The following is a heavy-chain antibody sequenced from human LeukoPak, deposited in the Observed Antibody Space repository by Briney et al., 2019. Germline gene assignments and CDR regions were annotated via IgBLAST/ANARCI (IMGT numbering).Heavy chain of an antibody. V-gene: IGHV3-48*03. D-gene: IGHD5-12*01. CDR1: GFTFSSYE. CDR2: ISTSGSTK. CDR3: AREDIESPGHDYVAYFDS. Sequence: PGGSLRLSCAASGFTFSSYEMNWVRQAPGKGLEWVSYISTSGSTKYYADSVKGRFTISRDNAKNSLYLQMNGLRAEDTAVYYCAREDIESPGHDYVAYFDSWGQGTLVTVSS. J-gene: IGHJ4*02.